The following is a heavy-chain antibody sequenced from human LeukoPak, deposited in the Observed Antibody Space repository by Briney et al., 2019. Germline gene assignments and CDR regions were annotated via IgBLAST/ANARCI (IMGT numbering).Heavy chain of an antibody. CDR1: GGSISSGGYH. Sequence: SQTLSLTCTVSGGSISSGGYHWSWIRQHPGKGLEWIGYIYYSGSTYYNPSLKSRVTVSVDTSKNQFSLKLSSVTAADTAVYYCASHKYCGGDCYHDAFDIWGQGTMVTVSS. D-gene: IGHD2-21*02. V-gene: IGHV4-31*03. CDR2: IYYSGST. CDR3: ASHKYCGGDCYHDAFDI. J-gene: IGHJ3*02.